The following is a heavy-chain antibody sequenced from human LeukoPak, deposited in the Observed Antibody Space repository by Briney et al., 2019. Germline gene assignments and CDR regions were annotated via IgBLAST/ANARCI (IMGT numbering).Heavy chain of an antibody. V-gene: IGHV3-72*01. D-gene: IGHD5-12*01. CDR3: ARDGATTHDAYDI. CDR2: ARNKANSYTT. Sequence: LSLTCAVYGGPFSSYYWTWVRQAPGKGLEWVGRARNKANSYTTEYAASVKGRFTFSRDDSKNSVYLQMNSLKTEDTAVYYCARDGATTHDAYDIWGQGTMVTVSS. CDR1: GGPFSSYY. J-gene: IGHJ3*02.